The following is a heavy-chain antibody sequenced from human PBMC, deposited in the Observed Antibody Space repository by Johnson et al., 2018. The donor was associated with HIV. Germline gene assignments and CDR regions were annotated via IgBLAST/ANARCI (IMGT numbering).Heavy chain of an antibody. J-gene: IGHJ3*02. CDR1: GFTFSSYG. CDR3: ARGLLYSSSSGLDAFDI. CDR2: ISYDGSNK. V-gene: IGHV3-30*19. Sequence: QVQLVESGGGLVQPGRSLRLSCAASGFTFSSYGMHWVRQAPGKGLEWVAVISYDGSNKYYADSVKGRFTISRDNAKNSLYLQMNSLRAEDTAVYYCARGLLYSSSSGLDAFDIWGQGTMVTVSS. D-gene: IGHD6-6*01.